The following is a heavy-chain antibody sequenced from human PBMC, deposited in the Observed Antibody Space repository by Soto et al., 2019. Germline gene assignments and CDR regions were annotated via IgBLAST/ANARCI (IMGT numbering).Heavy chain of an antibody. V-gene: IGHV1-3*01. Sequence: QVQLVQSGAEVKKPGASVKVSCKASGYTFTSYAMHWLRHAPGQRLEWMGWINAGNGNTKYSQKFQGRVTITRDTSASTAYMELSSLRSEDTAVYYCARGYGGPIGWFDPWGQGTLVTVSS. CDR3: ARGYGGPIGWFDP. D-gene: IGHD3-16*01. J-gene: IGHJ5*02. CDR2: INAGNGNT. CDR1: GYTFTSYA.